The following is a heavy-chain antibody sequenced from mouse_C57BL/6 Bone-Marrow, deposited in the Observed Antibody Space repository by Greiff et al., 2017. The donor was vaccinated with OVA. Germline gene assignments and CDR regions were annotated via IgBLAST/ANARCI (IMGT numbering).Heavy chain of an antibody. CDR1: GYAFTNYL. CDR2: INPGSGGT. Sequence: QVQLQQSGAELVRPGTSVKVSCKASGYAFTNYLIEWVKQRPGQGLGWIGVINPGSGGTNYNEKFKGKATLTADKSSSTAYMQLSSLTSEDSAVYFCARSGYYGTSMDYWGQGTSVTVSS. J-gene: IGHJ4*01. CDR3: ARSGYYGTSMDY. V-gene: IGHV1-54*01. D-gene: IGHD1-1*01.